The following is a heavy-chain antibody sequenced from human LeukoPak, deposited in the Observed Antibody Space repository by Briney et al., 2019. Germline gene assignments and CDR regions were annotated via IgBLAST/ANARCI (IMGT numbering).Heavy chain of an antibody. D-gene: IGHD6-19*01. V-gene: IGHV3-23*01. J-gene: IGHJ4*02. CDR2: ITGSGGST. CDR3: ANSKVADFHY. Sequence: GGSLRLSCAASGFTYSNYAMNWVRQAPGKGLEWVSAITGSGGSTYYADSVKGRFTISRDNSKNTVYLQMNSLRVDDTAVYYCANSKVADFHYWGQGTRVTVSS. CDR1: GFTYSNYA.